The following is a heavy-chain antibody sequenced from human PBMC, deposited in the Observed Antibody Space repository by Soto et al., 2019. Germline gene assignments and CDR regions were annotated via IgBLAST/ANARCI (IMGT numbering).Heavy chain of an antibody. CDR2: ISSSGGST. CDR3: ARGEYSGYDRGSDLDY. D-gene: IGHD5-12*01. CDR1: GFIFSNYA. J-gene: IGHJ4*02. Sequence: EVQLVESGGGLVQRGGSLRLSCAASGFIFSNYAMHWVRQAPGKGLEYVSFISSSGGSTYYADSVKGRFTISRDNSKNTLFLQMGSLRAEDMAVYYCARGEYSGYDRGSDLDYWGQGTLVTVSS. V-gene: IGHV3-64*07.